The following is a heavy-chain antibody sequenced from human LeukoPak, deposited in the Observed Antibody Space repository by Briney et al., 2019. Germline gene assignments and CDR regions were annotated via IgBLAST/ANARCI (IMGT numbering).Heavy chain of an antibody. J-gene: IGHJ4*02. D-gene: IGHD3-22*01. Sequence: PSETLSLTCTVSGGSISSYYWSWIRQPPGKGLEWIGSIYYSGSTNYNPSLKSRVTISVDTSRNQFSLKVSSVTAADTAVYYCARGPSERYYESSGYYYFDYWGQGTLVTVSS. CDR3: ARGPSERYYESSGYYYFDY. V-gene: IGHV4-59*12. CDR2: IYYSGST. CDR1: GGSISSYY.